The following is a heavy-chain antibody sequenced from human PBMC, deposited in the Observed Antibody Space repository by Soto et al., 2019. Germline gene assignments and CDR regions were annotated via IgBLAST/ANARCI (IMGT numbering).Heavy chain of an antibody. CDR2: IKQDGSEK. V-gene: IGHV3-7*01. CDR3: TRGGCISESYYCIDY. CDR1: GFTFGSYC. Sequence: VGSLRLSCAASGFTFGSYCMSWFRQAPGKGLGWVGNIKQDGSEKYYVAPVKGPFTISRANAENSLYLQMTSLRAEDPAVYYCTRGGCISESYYCIDYWGQGTLVTVSS. J-gene: IGHJ4*02. D-gene: IGHD1-26*01.